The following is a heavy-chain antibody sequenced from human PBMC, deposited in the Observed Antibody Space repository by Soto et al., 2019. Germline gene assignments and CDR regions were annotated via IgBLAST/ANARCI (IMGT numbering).Heavy chain of an antibody. J-gene: IGHJ6*02. CDR2: ISYDGSNK. D-gene: IGHD2-2*01. CDR1: GFTFSSYG. Sequence: GGSLRLSCAASGFTFSSYGMHWVRQAPGKGLEWVAVISYDGSNKYYADSVKGRFTISRDNSKNTLYLQMNSLRAEDTAVYYCAKDLQDIVVLPAATLYYYYGMDVWGQGTTVPVSS. CDR3: AKDLQDIVVLPAATLYYYYGMDV. V-gene: IGHV3-30*18.